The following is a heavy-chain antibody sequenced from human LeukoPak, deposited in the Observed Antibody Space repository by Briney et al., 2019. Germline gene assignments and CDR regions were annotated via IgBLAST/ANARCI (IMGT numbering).Heavy chain of an antibody. J-gene: IGHJ4*02. D-gene: IGHD3-10*01. V-gene: IGHV3-21*01. CDR2: ISSTSTYI. CDR1: GFTFRSYS. Sequence: GGSLRLSCAASGFTFRSYSLNCVRQAPGKGLEWVASISSTSTYIYYTDSVKGRFTISRDNAQNSLYLQMSSLRAEDTAVYYCARGKSFTMVRELDYWGQGTLVTVSS. CDR3: ARGKSFTMVRELDY.